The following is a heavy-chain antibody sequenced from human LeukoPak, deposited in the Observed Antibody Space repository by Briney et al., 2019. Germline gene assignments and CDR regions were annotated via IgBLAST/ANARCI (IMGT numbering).Heavy chain of an antibody. CDR1: GFTFTDYG. CDR2: IWYDGSKK. V-gene: IGHV3-33*01. Sequence: PGGSLRLSCATSGFTFTDYGLHWVRQAPGKGLEWVAVIWYDGSKKFYGESVEGRFTISRDDSKNTVYLEMSSLRVEDTAVYYCARESGGDYYMDFWGKGTTVIVSS. J-gene: IGHJ6*03. D-gene: IGHD3-10*01. CDR3: ARESGGDYYMDF.